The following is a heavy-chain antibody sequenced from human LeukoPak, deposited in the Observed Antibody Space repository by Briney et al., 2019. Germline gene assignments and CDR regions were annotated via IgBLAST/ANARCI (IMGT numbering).Heavy chain of an antibody. CDR3: GRGRGYSYGYLRGEYFDY. D-gene: IGHD5-18*01. CDR1: GGSFSGYY. V-gene: IGHV4-34*01. Sequence: SETLSLTCAVYGGSFSGYYWSWIRQPPGKGLEWIGEINHSGSTNYTPSLKSRVTISVDTSKNKSSLKLSSVTAADTAVYYCGRGRGYSYGYLRGEYFDYWGQGTLVTVSS. J-gene: IGHJ4*02. CDR2: INHSGST.